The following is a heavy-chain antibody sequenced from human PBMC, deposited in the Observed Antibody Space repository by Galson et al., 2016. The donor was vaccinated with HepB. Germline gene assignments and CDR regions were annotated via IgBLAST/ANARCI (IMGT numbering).Heavy chain of an antibody. CDR3: AGDLCSQGHCYQAFDY. Sequence: SETLSLTCDVYGGSFKDFYWNWIRQPPGKGLEWIGEIHHTGNINYNPSLESRATISVDTSTNQFSLRLTGVTAADTAVYFCAGDLCSQGHCYQAFDYWGRGTLVTVSS. CDR1: GGSFKDFY. D-gene: IGHD2-21*01. J-gene: IGHJ4*02. V-gene: IGHV4-34*01. CDR2: IHHTGNI.